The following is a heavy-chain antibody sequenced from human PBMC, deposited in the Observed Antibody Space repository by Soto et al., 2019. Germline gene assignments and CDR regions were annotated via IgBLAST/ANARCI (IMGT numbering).Heavy chain of an antibody. D-gene: IGHD6-13*01. CDR3: AKDQAAAGTISRYFQH. J-gene: IGHJ1*01. CDR2: ISGSGGTT. V-gene: IGHV3-23*01. Sequence: PGGSLRLSCAACGFSFSTYAMSWVRQDPGKGLEWVSGISGSGGTTYYADSVKGRFTISRDNSKNTLYLQVNSLRAEDTAVYYCAKDQAAAGTISRYFQHWGQGTLVTVSS. CDR1: GFSFSTYA.